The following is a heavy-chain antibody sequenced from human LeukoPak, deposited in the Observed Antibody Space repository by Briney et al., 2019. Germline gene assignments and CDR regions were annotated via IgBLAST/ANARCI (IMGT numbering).Heavy chain of an antibody. CDR2: ISTSSTYI. Sequence: GGSLRLSCAASGFTFSSHTMSWVRQAPGKGLEWVSSISTSSTYIYYADSVKGRFTISRDNAKNSLYLQMNSLRAEDTAVYYCARGLTTVTRGDYFDYWGQGTLVTVSS. V-gene: IGHV3-21*01. CDR1: GFTFSSHT. D-gene: IGHD4-17*01. J-gene: IGHJ4*02. CDR3: ARGLTTVTRGDYFDY.